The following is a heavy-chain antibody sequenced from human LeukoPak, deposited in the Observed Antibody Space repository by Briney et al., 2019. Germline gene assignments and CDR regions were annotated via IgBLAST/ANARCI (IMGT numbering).Heavy chain of an antibody. CDR2: TYSGGST. Sequence: RPGGSLRLSCVPSGSTVSSNYMSWVRQAPGKGLEWVSVTYSGGSTDYADSVKGRFTNSRDNSKNTLYLQMNSLRVEDTAVYYCAGGLGYARSYWGQGTLVTVSS. V-gene: IGHV3-66*01. CDR1: GSTVSSNY. J-gene: IGHJ4*02. D-gene: IGHD2-2*01. CDR3: AGGLGYARSY.